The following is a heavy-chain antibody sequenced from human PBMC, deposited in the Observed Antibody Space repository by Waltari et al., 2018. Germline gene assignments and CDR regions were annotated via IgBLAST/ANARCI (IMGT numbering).Heavy chain of an antibody. CDR2: ISYNGGP. J-gene: IGHJ3*01. V-gene: IGHV4-39*01. Sequence: QLQLQESGPGLVKPSETLALTCSISGGSLTTNRHYWGWIRQPPGQGLEWIGTISYNGGPYSSPSLRGRLTLSRDTTMNQLSLKLGSVTAADTAVYYCATYIGASVGTAAFDVWGQGTMVTVSS. CDR3: ATYIGASVGTAAFDV. D-gene: IGHD5-12*01. CDR1: GGSLTTNRHY.